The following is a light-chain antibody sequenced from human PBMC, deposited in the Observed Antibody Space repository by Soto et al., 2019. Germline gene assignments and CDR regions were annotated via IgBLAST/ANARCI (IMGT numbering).Light chain of an antibody. J-gene: IGLJ1*01. CDR3: HVWDSGSAHHV. CDR1: NIGSTS. V-gene: IGLV3-21*02. CDR2: ANS. Sequence: SYELTQPPSVSVAPGQTARVTCGGSNIGSTSVHWYQQKAGQAPMMVVCANSDRPSGIPERFSGSNSANTATLTISRVEAGDEADYYCHVWDSGSAHHVFGTGTKLTVL.